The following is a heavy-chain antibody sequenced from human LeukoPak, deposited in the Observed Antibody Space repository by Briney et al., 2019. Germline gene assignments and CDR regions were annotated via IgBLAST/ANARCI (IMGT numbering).Heavy chain of an antibody. Sequence: TSETLSLTCTVSGGSISSYYWSWIRQPPGKGLEWIGYIYYSGSTNYNPSLKSRVTISLDTSKNQFSLKLSSVTAADTALYYCARVKGGAHPDWGQGTLVTVSS. J-gene: IGHJ4*02. V-gene: IGHV4-59*01. CDR1: GGSISSYY. D-gene: IGHD3-16*01. CDR2: IYYSGST. CDR3: ARVKGGAHPD.